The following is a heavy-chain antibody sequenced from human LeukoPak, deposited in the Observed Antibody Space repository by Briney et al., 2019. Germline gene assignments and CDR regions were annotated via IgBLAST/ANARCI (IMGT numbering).Heavy chain of an antibody. D-gene: IGHD5-24*01. V-gene: IGHV3-48*03. J-gene: IGHJ5*02. CDR2: ISSTGSTI. Sequence: GGSLRLSCAASGLSFSSSGMNWVRQAPGKGPEWVSYISSTGSTIYYADSVKGRFTISRDNAQTSLYLQMNSLRAEDTAVYYCARASDPWLQLTWGQGTLVTVSS. CDR3: ARASDPWLQLT. CDR1: GLSFSSSG.